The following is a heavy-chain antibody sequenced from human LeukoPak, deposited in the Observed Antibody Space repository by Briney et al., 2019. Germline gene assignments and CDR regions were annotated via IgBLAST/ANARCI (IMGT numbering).Heavy chain of an antibody. J-gene: IGHJ6*02. V-gene: IGHV1-69*04. Sequence: SVKVSCKASGGTFSSSAITWVRQAPGQGLEWMGRIIPVLNITNYAQKFQGRVMITADTSTSTAYMELSSLRSEETAVYYCARDQGLTAPPPYGLDVWGQGTTVTVSS. CDR2: IIPVLNIT. CDR3: ARDQGLTAPPPYGLDV. D-gene: IGHD5-18*01. CDR1: GGTFSSSA.